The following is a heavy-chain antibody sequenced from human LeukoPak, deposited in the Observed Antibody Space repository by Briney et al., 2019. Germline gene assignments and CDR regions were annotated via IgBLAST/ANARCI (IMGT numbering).Heavy chain of an antibody. J-gene: IGHJ3*02. V-gene: IGHV3-7*01. CDR1: GFTFSSYW. CDR3: ARAKRTPLDAFDI. Sequence: GGSLRLSCAASGFTFSSYWMNWVRQAPGKGLEWVANIKQDGSEKYYVDSVKGRFTISRDNAENSLYLQMNSLRAEDTAVYYCARAKRTPLDAFDIWGQGTMVTVSS. CDR2: IKQDGSEK. D-gene: IGHD2-2*01.